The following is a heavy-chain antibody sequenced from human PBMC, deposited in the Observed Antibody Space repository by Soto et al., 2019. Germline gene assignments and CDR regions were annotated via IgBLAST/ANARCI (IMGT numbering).Heavy chain of an antibody. D-gene: IGHD3-10*01. V-gene: IGHV1-46*01. CDR2: IIPICGTA. J-gene: IGHJ4*02. CDR1: GYAFTNYY. Sequence: GASVKVSCKASGYAFTNYYIHWVRQAPGQGLEWMGIIIPICGTANYAQKFQGRVTITTDKSTSTAYMELSSLRSEDTAVYYCASGMVRGVQYDYWGQGTLVTVSS. CDR3: ASGMVRGVQYDY.